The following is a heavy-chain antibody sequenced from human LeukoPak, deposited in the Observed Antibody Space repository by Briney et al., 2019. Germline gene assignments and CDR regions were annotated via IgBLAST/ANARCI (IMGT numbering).Heavy chain of an antibody. CDR1: GFTSSSYA. Sequence: GGSLRLSCETSGFTSSSYAMHWVRQDPGKALEWLAVISYDGINKYYADSVKGRFTISRDNSKNTLYLHMNSLRAEDTAVYYCARDGIIVXATVAPAYWGQGTLVTVSS. J-gene: IGHJ4*02. CDR2: ISYDGINK. D-gene: IGHD1-26*01. V-gene: IGHV3-30-3*01. CDR3: ARDGIIVXATVAPAY.